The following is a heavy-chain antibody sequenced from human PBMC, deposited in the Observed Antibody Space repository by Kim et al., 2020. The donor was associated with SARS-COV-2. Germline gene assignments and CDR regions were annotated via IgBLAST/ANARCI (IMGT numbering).Heavy chain of an antibody. CDR3: ARVFLSVMEEHNSSWYPQYYYYYGMDV. CDR2: IIPIFGTA. D-gene: IGHD6-13*01. CDR1: GGTFSSYA. Sequence: SVKVSCKASGGTFSSYAISWVRQAPGQGLEWMGGIIPIFGTANYAQKFQGRVTLTADESTSTAYMELSSLRSEDTAVYYCARVFLSVMEEHNSSWYPQYYYYYGMDVWGQGTTVTVSS. V-gene: IGHV1-69*13. J-gene: IGHJ6*02.